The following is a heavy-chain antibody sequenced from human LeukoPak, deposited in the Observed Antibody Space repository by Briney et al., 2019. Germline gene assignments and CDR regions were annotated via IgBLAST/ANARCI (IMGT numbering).Heavy chain of an antibody. V-gene: IGHV4-61*01. CDR1: GDSVRSDSHY. D-gene: IGHD5-18*01. CDR3: ARDGYSYGLYYYYGMDV. J-gene: IGHJ6*02. CDR2: IYYSGST. Sequence: SETLSLTCSVSGDSVRSDSHYWSWIRQPPGKGLEWIGYIYYSGSTNYNPSLKSRVTISVDTSKNQFSLKLSSVTAADTAVYYCARDGYSYGLYYYYGMDVWGQGTTVTVSS.